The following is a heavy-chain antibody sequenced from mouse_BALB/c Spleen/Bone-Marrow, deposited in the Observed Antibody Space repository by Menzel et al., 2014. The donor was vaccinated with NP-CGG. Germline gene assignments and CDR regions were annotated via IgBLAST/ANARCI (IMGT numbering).Heavy chain of an antibody. CDR2: ISSGGSYT. J-gene: IGHJ4*01. Sequence: EVKLMESGGDLVKPGGSLKPSCAASGFTFSSYGMSWVRQTPDKRLEWVATISSGGSYTYYPDSVKGRFTVSRDNAKNTLYLQMSSLKSEDTAIYYRARRGYDDAPYAMAYWGQGTSVTVSS. V-gene: IGHV5-6*02. CDR3: ARRGYDDAPYAMAY. CDR1: GFTFSSYG. D-gene: IGHD2-2*01.